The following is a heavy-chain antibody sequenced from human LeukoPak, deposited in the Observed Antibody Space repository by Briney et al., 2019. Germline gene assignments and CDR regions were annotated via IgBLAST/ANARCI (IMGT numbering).Heavy chain of an antibody. CDR1: GFTFSSYS. D-gene: IGHD4-17*01. J-gene: IGHJ4*02. CDR2: IRSNTYSGTT. CDR3: TRDRFPTTDGGFDY. Sequence: PGGSLRLSCAASGFTFSSYSMNWVRQAPGKGLEWVGFIRSNTYSGTTEYAASVKGRFTISRDDSKSIAYLQMNSLKTEDTAVYYCTRDRFPTTDGGFDYWGQGTLVTVSS. V-gene: IGHV3-49*04.